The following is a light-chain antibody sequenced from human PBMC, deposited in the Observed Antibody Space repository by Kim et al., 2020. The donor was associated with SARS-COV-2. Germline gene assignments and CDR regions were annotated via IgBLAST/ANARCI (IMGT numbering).Light chain of an antibody. V-gene: IGLV3-19*01. CDR2: GKN. Sequence: SSELTQDPAVSVALGQTVRITCQGDSLRSYYASWYQQKPGQAPVLVIYGKNNRPSGIPDRFSGPSSGNTASLTITGAQAEDEAHYYCNSRDSSGNHAVVF. CDR1: SLRSYY. CDR3: NSRDSSGNHAVV. J-gene: IGLJ2*01.